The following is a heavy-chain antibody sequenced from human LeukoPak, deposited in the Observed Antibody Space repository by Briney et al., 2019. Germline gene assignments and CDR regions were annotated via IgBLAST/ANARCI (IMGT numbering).Heavy chain of an antibody. Sequence: PSETLSLTCAVYGGSFSGYYWSWIRQPPGKGLEWIGEINNSGSTNYNPSLKIRVTISVDTSTNQSSLKLSSVTAADTAVYYCARLNRRYCSGGSCYSYYFDYWGQGTLVTVSS. CDR2: INNSGST. CDR3: ARLNRRYCSGGSCYSYYFDY. V-gene: IGHV4-34*01. CDR1: GGSFSGYY. J-gene: IGHJ4*02. D-gene: IGHD2-15*01.